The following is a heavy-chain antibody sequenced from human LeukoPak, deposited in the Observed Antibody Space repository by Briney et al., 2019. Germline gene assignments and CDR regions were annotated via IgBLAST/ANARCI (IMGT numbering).Heavy chain of an antibody. CDR2: IYYSGST. CDR1: GGSISSSSYY. J-gene: IGHJ3*02. CDR3: ARPGPVFSIAVAAFDI. D-gene: IGHD6-19*01. V-gene: IGHV4-39*07. Sequence: PSETLSLTCTVSGGSISSSSYYWGWIRQPPGKGLEWIGSIYYSGSTYYNPSLKSRVTMSVDRSNNQFSLKLSSVTAADTAMYYCARPGPVFSIAVAAFDIWGQGTMVTVSS.